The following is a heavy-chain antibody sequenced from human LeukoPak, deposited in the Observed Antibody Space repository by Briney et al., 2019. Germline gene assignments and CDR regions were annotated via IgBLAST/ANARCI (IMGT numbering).Heavy chain of an antibody. D-gene: IGHD5-18*01. V-gene: IGHV4-4*07. CDR3: ARVAGWYSSGWCFDY. CDR1: GGSISSYY. CDR2: IYTSGST. Sequence: SETLSLTCTVSGGSISSYYWSWIRQPAGKGLEWIGRIYTSGSTDYNPSLKSRVTMSVDTSKNQFSLKLSSVTAADTAVYYCARVAGWYSSGWCFDYWGQGALVTVSS. J-gene: IGHJ4*02.